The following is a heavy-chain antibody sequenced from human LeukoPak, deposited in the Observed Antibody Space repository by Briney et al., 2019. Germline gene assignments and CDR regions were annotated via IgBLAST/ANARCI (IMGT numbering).Heavy chain of an antibody. CDR2: ISAFNGNT. V-gene: IGHV1-18*01. J-gene: IGHJ6*02. CDR1: GYTFTNYG. D-gene: IGHD4-4*01. CDR3: ARDLWDSNYGDYYYYGMDV. Sequence: GASVKVSCKASGYTFTNYGISWVRQAPGQGLEWLGWISAFNGNTKYVQKPQGRVTMTTDTSTSTAYMELRSLRSDDTAVYYCARDLWDSNYGDYYYYGMDVWGQGTTVTASS.